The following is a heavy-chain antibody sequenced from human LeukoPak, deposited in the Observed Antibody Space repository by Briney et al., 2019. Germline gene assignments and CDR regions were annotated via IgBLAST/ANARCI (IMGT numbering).Heavy chain of an antibody. J-gene: IGHJ4*02. V-gene: IGHV4-59*08. CDR2: IYYSGST. Sequence: PSETLSLTCTVSGGSISSYYWSWIRQPPGKELEWIGYIYYSGSTNYNPSLKSRVTISIDTSKNQFSLKLSSVTAADTAVYYCARHPSAVAGKTFDCWGQGTLVTVSS. CDR1: GGSISSYY. CDR3: ARHPSAVAGKTFDC. D-gene: IGHD6-19*01.